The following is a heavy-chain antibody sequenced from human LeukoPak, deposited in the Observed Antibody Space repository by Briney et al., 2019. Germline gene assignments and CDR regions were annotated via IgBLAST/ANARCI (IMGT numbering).Heavy chain of an antibody. D-gene: IGHD3-10*01. Sequence: SETLSLTCSVSGGAISSSSYYTSWIRQPPRKCPAWIGNIYNSGSTYYNPSLKSRVTISVDTSKNQFSLKLSSVTAADTAVYYCARKPYGSGRFDYWGQGTLVTVSS. CDR1: GGAISSSSYY. V-gene: IGHV4-39*01. CDR3: ARKPYGSGRFDY. CDR2: IYNSGST. J-gene: IGHJ4*02.